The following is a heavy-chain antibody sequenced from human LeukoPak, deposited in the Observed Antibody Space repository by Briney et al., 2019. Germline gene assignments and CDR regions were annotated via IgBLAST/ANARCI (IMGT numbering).Heavy chain of an antibody. J-gene: IGHJ4*02. Sequence: PGGSLRLSCAASGFTFSSYAMHWVRQAPGKGLEWVAVISYDGSNKYYADSVKGRFTISRDNSKNTLYLQMNSLRAEDTAVYYCARDSPGTNTYCSGDCYPLLDYWGQGTLVTVSS. CDR2: ISYDGSNK. CDR1: GFTFSSYA. CDR3: ARDSPGTNTYCSGDCYPLLDY. V-gene: IGHV3-30-3*01. D-gene: IGHD2-21*02.